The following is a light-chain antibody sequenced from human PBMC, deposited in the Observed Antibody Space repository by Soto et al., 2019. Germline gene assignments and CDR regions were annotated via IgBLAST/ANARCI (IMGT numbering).Light chain of an antibody. Sequence: IVMTQSPASLSVSPGVRATVTCRAGQSVSSNLAWYQQKPDQAPRPLIYGASTMATGITARFSGSGSGTEFTVTISSLQSEVLAVYYWQQYTNWPLTFGGGTKVYIK. CDR2: GAS. J-gene: IGKJ4*01. CDR1: QSVSSN. CDR3: QQYTNWPLT. V-gene: IGKV3-15*01.